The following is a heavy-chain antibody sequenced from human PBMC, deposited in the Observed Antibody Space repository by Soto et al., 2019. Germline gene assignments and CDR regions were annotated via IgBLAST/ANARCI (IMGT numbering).Heavy chain of an antibody. V-gene: IGHV3-23*01. D-gene: IGHD3-22*01. CDR1: GFTFSSYA. J-gene: IGHJ4*02. Sequence: GSLRLSCAASGFTFSSYAMSWVRQAPGKGLEWVSAISGSGGSTYYADSVKGRFTISRDNSKNTLYLQMNSLRAEDTAVYYCAKAGNYYDSSGYYWDYFDYWGQGTLVTVSS. CDR2: ISGSGGST. CDR3: AKAGNYYDSSGYYWDYFDY.